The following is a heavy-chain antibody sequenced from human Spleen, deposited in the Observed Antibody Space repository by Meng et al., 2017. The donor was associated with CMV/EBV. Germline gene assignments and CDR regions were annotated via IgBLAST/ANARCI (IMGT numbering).Heavy chain of an antibody. V-gene: IGHV4-39*01. CDR3: ARGQLVSMIVVVISHFFDY. CDR2: IYYSGST. D-gene: IGHD3-22*01. Sequence: SETLSLTCTVSGGSISSSSYYWGWIRQPPGKGQEWIGTIYYSGSTFYNPSLKSRVTISVDTSKNQFSLKLNSVTAADTAVYYCARGQLVSMIVVVISHFFDYWSQGTLVTVSS. J-gene: IGHJ4*01. CDR1: GGSISSSSYY.